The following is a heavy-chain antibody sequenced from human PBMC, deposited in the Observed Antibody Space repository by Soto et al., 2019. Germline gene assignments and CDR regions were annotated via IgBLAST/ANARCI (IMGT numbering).Heavy chain of an antibody. CDR2: IYYSGST. CDR1: GGSISSGGYY. D-gene: IGHD3-3*01. J-gene: IGHJ5*02. CDR3: ARWWSGSRQGFDP. Sequence: PSETLSLTCTVSGGSISSGGYYRSWIRQHPGKGLEWIGYIYYSGSTYYNPSLKSRVTISVDTSKNQFPLKLSSVTAADTAVYYCARWWSGSRQGFDPWGQGTLVTVSS. V-gene: IGHV4-31*03.